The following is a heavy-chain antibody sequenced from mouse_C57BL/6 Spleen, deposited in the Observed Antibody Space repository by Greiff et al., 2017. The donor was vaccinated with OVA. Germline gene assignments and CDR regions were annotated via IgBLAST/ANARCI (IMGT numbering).Heavy chain of an antibody. J-gene: IGHJ4*01. Sequence: VQLQESGPELVKPGASVTISCKASGYAFSSSWMNWVKQRPGKGLEWIGRIYPGDGDTNYNGKFKGKATLTADKSSSTAYMQLSSLTSEDSAVYVCANSNPYYYAMDYWGQGTSVTVSS. CDR2: IYPGDGDT. CDR1: GYAFSSSW. CDR3: ANSNPYYYAMDY. D-gene: IGHD2-5*01. V-gene: IGHV1-82*01.